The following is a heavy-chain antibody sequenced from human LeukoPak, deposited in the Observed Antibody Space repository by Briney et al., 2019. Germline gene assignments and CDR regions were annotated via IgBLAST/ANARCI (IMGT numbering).Heavy chain of an antibody. Sequence: ESGPALVKPTQTLTLTCTFSGFSLSTSGMRVSWIRQPPGKALEWLARIDWDDDKFYSTSLKTRLTISKDTSKNQVVLTMTNMDPVDTATYYCARTAQDCGGDCYSGLYYFDYWGQGTLVTVSS. CDR2: IDWDDDK. CDR3: ARTAQDCGGDCYSGLYYFDY. J-gene: IGHJ4*02. D-gene: IGHD2-21*02. CDR1: GFSLSTSGMR. V-gene: IGHV2-70*04.